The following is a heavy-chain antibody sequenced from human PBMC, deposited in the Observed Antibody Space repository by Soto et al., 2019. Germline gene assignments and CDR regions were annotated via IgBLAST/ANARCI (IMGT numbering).Heavy chain of an antibody. J-gene: IGHJ4*02. CDR2: IYWDNYK. CDR1: GFSLSSSGVG. D-gene: IGHD6-13*01. V-gene: IGHV2-5*02. Sequence: QITLKESGPTLVKPTQTLTLTCTFSGFSLSSSGVGVGWIRQPPGKALEWLALIYWDNYKQYSPSLKNRCTIPMDISINQVVLTMTKMEPVDTGTYYCARVMGSGTVGVLDYWGQGTLVTVSS. CDR3: ARVMGSGTVGVLDY.